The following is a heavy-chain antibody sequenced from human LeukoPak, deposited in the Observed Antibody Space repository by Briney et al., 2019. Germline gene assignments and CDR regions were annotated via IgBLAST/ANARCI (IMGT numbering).Heavy chain of an antibody. J-gene: IGHJ3*02. D-gene: IGHD1-14*01. V-gene: IGHV1-8*03. Sequence: ASVKVSCKASGYTFSNNDINWVRQATGQGLEWMGWMNPISGNTGFAQKFQGRVTISRSTSISTAYMELSSLRSDDTAVYYCARAILMRGITGDAFDIWGQGTMVTVSS. CDR2: MNPISGNT. CDR3: ARAILMRGITGDAFDI. CDR1: GYTFSNND.